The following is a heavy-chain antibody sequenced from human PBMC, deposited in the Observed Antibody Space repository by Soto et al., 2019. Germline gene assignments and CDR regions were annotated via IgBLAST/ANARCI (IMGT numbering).Heavy chain of an antibody. J-gene: IGHJ4*02. D-gene: IGHD3-10*01. CDR3: ARDYYGSGSYYKDGY. V-gene: IGHV1-2*02. CDR2: INPNSGGT. CDR1: GYTFTGYY. Sequence: ASVKVSCKASGYTFTGYYMHWVRQAPGQGLEWMGWINPNSGGTNYVQKFQGRVTMTRDTSISTAYMELSRLRSDDTAVYYCARDYYGSGSYYKDGYWGQGTLVTVSS.